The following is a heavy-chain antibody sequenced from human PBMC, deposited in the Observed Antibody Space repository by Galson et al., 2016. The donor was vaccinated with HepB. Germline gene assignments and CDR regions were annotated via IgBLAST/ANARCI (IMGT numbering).Heavy chain of an antibody. V-gene: IGHV4-39*01. CDR1: GGSISSNSYY. J-gene: IGHJ5*02. D-gene: IGHD5-24*01. CDR3: ARREGGYKGVGWFDP. Sequence: SETLSLTCSVSGGSISSNSYYWGWIRQPPGKGLEWIGSIFYSGSTYYNPSLKSRVIISVDRSKNQFSLKLSSVTAADTAVYYCARREGGYKGVGWFDPWGQGTLVTVSS. CDR2: IFYSGST.